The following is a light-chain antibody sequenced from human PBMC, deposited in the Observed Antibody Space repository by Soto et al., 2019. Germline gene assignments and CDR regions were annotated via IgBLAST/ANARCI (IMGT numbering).Light chain of an antibody. Sequence: EIVLTQSPGTLSLSPGERATLSCRASQSVSSSYLAWYQQKPGQASRLLIYGASSMASCGPDRFSGIGSGTECPITIRSMEPEDFEVDYCQQYGSSPWTFGQWTKVEIK. J-gene: IGKJ1*01. CDR2: GAS. CDR1: QSVSSSY. V-gene: IGKV3-20*01. CDR3: QQYGSSPWT.